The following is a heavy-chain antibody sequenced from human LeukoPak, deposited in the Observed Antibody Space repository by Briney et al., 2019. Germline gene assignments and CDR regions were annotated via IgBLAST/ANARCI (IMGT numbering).Heavy chain of an antibody. J-gene: IGHJ1*01. Sequence: SETLTLTCTVSGGSISSSSYYWGWIRQPPGKGLEWIGSIYYSGSTYYNPSLKSRVTISVDTSKNQFSLKLSSVTAADMAVYYCARLNNSSSWYFGEYFQHWGQGTLVTVSS. D-gene: IGHD6-13*01. V-gene: IGHV4-39*01. CDR2: IYYSGST. CDR1: GGSISSSSYY. CDR3: ARLNNSSSWYFGEYFQH.